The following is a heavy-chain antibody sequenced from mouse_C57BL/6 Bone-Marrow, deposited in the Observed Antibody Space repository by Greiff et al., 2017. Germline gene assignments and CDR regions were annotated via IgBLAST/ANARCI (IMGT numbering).Heavy chain of an antibody. CDR1: GFTFTDYY. CDR3: ARDAPIYDGYSYWYFDV. J-gene: IGHJ1*03. D-gene: IGHD2-3*01. CDR2: VYPYNGGT. Sequence: EVQLQESGPVLVKPGPSVKISCKASGFTFTDYYMHWVKQSHGKSLEWIGLVYPYNGGTSYNQKFKGKATLTVDTSSSTAYMELNRLTSEDSAVYYCARDAPIYDGYSYWYFDVWGTGSTVTVSS. V-gene: IGHV1-36*01.